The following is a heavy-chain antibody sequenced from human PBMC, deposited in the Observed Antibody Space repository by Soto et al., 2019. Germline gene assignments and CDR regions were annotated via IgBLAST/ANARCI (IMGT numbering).Heavy chain of an antibody. J-gene: IGHJ4*02. CDR2: IRSKAYGGTT. V-gene: IGHV3-49*03. CDR3: TRDRLPYDALVFDY. Sequence: GGSLRLSCTASGFTFGDYAMSWFRQAPGKGLEWVGFIRSKAYGGTTEYAASVKGRFTISRDDSKSIAYLQMNSLKTEDTAVYYCTRDRLPYDALVFDYWGQGTLVTVSS. D-gene: IGHD3-16*01. CDR1: GFTFGDYA.